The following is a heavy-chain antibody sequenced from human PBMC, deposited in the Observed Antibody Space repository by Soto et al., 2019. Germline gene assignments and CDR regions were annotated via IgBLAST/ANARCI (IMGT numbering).Heavy chain of an antibody. CDR1: GYTFNSYG. V-gene: IGHV1-18*01. J-gene: IGHJ4*02. CDR2: ISAYNDNT. Sequence: ASVKVSCKASGYTFNSYGISWVRQAPGQGLEWMGWISAYNDNTNYAQNLQGRVTMTTDTSTSTAYMELRSLRSDDTAVYYCARAPIVVVQYYFDYWGQGTLVTVSS. CDR3: ARAPIVVVQYYFDY. D-gene: IGHD2-15*01.